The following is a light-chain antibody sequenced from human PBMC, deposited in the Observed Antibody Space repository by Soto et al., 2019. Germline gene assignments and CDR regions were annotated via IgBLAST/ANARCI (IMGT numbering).Light chain of an antibody. CDR2: AAS. J-gene: IGKJ1*01. V-gene: IGKV1-9*01. CDR3: QQLFSYPWT. CDR1: QRISTY. Sequence: IPLTQSPSSLSASVGDRVTITCRASQRISTYLAWYQQRPGKAPKLLIYAASTVQSGVPSRFSGSGSGTDFTLTISCLQPDDFATYYCQQLFSYPWTFGQWPKVEIK.